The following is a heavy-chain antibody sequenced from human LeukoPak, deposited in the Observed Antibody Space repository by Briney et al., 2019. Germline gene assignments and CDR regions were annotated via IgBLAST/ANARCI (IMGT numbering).Heavy chain of an antibody. D-gene: IGHD2-2*01. CDR2: ISAYNGNT. CDR3: ARGGYCSSTSCYYYFDY. V-gene: IGHV1-18*01. J-gene: IGHJ4*02. CDR1: GYTFTSYG. Sequence: ASVKVSCKASGYTFTSYGISWVRQAPGQGLEWMGWISAYNGNTNYAQKLQGRVTMTTDTSTSTAYMELRSLRSVDTAVYYCARGGYCSSTSCYYYFDYWGQGTLVTVSS.